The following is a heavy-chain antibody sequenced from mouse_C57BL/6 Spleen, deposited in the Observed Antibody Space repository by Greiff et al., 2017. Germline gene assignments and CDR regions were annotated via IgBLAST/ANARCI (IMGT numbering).Heavy chain of an antibody. CDR2: IDPSDSYT. CDR3: ARNYYGYYYAMDY. CDR1: GYTFTSYW. J-gene: IGHJ4*01. D-gene: IGHD1-1*02. Sequence: QVQLQQPGAELVLPGASVKLSCKASGYTFTSYWMHWVKQRPGQGLEWIGEIDPSDSYTNYNQKFKGKSTLTVDKSSSTAYMQLSSLTSEDSAVXYGARNYYGYYYAMDYWGQGTSVTVSS. V-gene: IGHV1-69*01.